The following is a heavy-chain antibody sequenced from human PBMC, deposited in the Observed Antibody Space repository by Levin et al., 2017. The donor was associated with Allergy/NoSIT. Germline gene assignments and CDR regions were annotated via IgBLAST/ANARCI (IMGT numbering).Heavy chain of an antibody. CDR3: AKDISHDFWSGYHHAFDS. CDR1: GFTFSSYG. Sequence: GGSLRLSCAASGFTFSSYGMHWVRQAPGKGLEWVAVISYDGSNKYYADSVKGRFTISRDNSKNTLYLQMNSLRAEDTAVYYCAKDISHDFWSGYHHAFDSWGQGTMVTVSS. J-gene: IGHJ3*02. D-gene: IGHD3-3*01. V-gene: IGHV3-30*18. CDR2: ISYDGSNK.